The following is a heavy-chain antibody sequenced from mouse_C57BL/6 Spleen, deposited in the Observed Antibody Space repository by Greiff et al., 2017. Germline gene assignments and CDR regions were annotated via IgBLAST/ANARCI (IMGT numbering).Heavy chain of an antibody. V-gene: IGHV1-26*01. D-gene: IGHD2-2*01. Sequence: EVQLQQSGPELVKPGASVKISCKASGYTFTDYYMNWVKQSHGKSLEWIGDINPNNGGTSYNQKFKGKATLTVDKSSSTAYMELRSLTSEDSAVYYCAILLWLRRGFDYWGQGTTLTVSS. J-gene: IGHJ2*01. CDR3: AILLWLRRGFDY. CDR1: GYTFTDYY. CDR2: INPNNGGT.